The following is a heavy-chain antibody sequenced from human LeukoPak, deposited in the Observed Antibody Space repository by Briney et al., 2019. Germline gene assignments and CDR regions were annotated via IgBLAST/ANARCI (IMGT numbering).Heavy chain of an antibody. CDR2: IKQDGSEK. Sequence: GGSLRLSCAASGFTFSSYWMSWVRQAPGKGLEWVANIKQDGSEKYYVDSVKGRFTISRDNAKNSLYLQLNSLRVEDTAVYYCTRDGYADSATDAFDIWGQGTMVTVSS. V-gene: IGHV3-7*01. J-gene: IGHJ3*02. D-gene: IGHD4-17*01. CDR3: TRDGYADSATDAFDI. CDR1: GFTFSSYW.